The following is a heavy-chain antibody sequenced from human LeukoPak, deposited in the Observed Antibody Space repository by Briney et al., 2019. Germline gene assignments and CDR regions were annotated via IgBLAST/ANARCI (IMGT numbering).Heavy chain of an antibody. CDR1: GFTFSSYA. J-gene: IGHJ6*02. Sequence: GGSLRLSCAASGFTFSSYAMHWVRQAPGKGLEWVAVISYDGSNKYYADSVKARFTISRDNAKNSLFLQMNSLRVEDTAVYYCARIPRPALRFVGMDVWGQGTTVIVSS. D-gene: IGHD3-3*01. CDR2: ISYDGSNK. CDR3: ARIPRPALRFVGMDV. V-gene: IGHV3-30*14.